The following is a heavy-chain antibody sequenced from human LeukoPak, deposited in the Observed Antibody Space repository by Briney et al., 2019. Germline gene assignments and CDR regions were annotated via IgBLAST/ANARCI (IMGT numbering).Heavy chain of an antibody. V-gene: IGHV3-7*05. Sequence: GGSLRLSCVASRFTLSSYWMSWVRQAPGKGLEWVANIKQDGNEKYYVDSVEGRFTISRDNAKNSLYLQMNSLRVGDTAVYYCARDYQGHFEYWGQGTLVTVSS. J-gene: IGHJ4*02. D-gene: IGHD2-2*01. CDR1: RFTLSSYW. CDR2: IKQDGNEK. CDR3: ARDYQGHFEY.